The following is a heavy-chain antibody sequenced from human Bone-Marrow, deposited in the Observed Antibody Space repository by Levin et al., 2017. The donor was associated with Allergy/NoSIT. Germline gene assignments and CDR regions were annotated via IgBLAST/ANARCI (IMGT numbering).Heavy chain of an antibody. J-gene: IGHJ4*02. D-gene: IGHD2-2*02. CDR3: ARERPHTQYFDY. CDR1: GFIFSSYP. V-gene: IGHV3-33*01. CDR2: IKDDGSTA. Sequence: SCEVSGFIFSSYPMHWVRQAPGRGLEWVAGIKDDGSTARYADSVKGRFTISRDDSKNTLYLQMDSLSAEDTAVYCCARERPHTQYFDYWGQGTLVPVSS.